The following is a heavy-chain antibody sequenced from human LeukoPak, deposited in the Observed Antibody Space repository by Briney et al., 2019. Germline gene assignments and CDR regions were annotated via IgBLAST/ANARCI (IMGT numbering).Heavy chain of an antibody. D-gene: IGHD6-13*01. V-gene: IGHV4-59*02. CDR2: VNDRGST. CDR3: VRDSRYGSGWFEDGLDF. J-gene: IGHJ6*02. CDR1: GDSVRSYY. Sequence: SEILSLTCTVSGDSVRSYYWSWIRQPPGQGLEWLGHVNDRGSTNYNPSLQGRVTISIDTSKNQFSLKVNSVTAADTAVYYCVRDSRYGSGWFEDGLDFWGQGTTVTVSS.